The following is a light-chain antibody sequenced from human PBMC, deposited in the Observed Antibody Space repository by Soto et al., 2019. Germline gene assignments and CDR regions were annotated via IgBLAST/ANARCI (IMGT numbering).Light chain of an antibody. CDR2: GNS. CDR1: SSNIGAGYD. J-gene: IGLJ2*01. CDR3: QSYDSSLIRVV. Sequence: QLVLTQPPSVSGAPGQRVTISCTGSSSNIGAGYDVHWYQQLPGTAPKLLIYGNSNRPSGVPDRFSGSKSGTSASLAITGLQAEDEADYYCQSYDSSLIRVVFGGGTKVTVL. V-gene: IGLV1-40*01.